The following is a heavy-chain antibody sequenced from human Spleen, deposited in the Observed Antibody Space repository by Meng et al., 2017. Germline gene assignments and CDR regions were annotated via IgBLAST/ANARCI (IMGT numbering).Heavy chain of an antibody. J-gene: IGHJ6*02. D-gene: IGHD6-19*01. V-gene: IGHV1-18*04. CDR3: ARDTQWLVPGGYYYYYGMDV. CDR1: GYTFTGYY. Sequence: ASVKVSCKASGYTFTGYYMHWVRQAPGQGLEWMGWISAYNGNTNYAQKLQGRVTMTTNTSTSTASMELRSLRSDDTAVYYCARDTQWLVPGGYYYYYGMDVWGQGTTVTVSS. CDR2: ISAYNGNT.